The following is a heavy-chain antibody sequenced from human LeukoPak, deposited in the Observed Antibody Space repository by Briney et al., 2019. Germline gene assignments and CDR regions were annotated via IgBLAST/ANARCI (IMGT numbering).Heavy chain of an antibody. CDR1: GGSISSYY. CDR3: ARGRRPLVYASTYYFDY. V-gene: IGHV4-4*07. J-gene: IGHJ4*02. Sequence: PSETLSLTCTVSGGSISSYYWSWIRQPAGKGLEWIGRIYTSGSTNYNPSLKSRVTMSVDTSKNQFSLKLSSVTAADTAVYYCARGRRPLVYASTYYFDYWGQGTLVAVSS. D-gene: IGHD2-8*01. CDR2: IYTSGST.